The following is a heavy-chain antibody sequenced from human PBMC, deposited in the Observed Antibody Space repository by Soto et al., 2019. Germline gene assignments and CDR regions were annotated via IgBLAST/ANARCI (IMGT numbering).Heavy chain of an antibody. V-gene: IGHV4-59*01. Sequence: QVQLQESGPGLVKPSETLSLTCTVSGDSISTYYWSWIRQPPGKGLEWIGYIYYSGSTNYNPSLRRGVTIAVDTSKPQLSRRLSSATAADTVFYYCTSSMVFSTPPLYYYYYMDVWGKGTAVTVSS. CDR1: GDSISTYY. J-gene: IGHJ6*03. D-gene: IGHD3-22*01. CDR2: IYYSGST. CDR3: TSSMVFSTPPLYYYYYMDV.